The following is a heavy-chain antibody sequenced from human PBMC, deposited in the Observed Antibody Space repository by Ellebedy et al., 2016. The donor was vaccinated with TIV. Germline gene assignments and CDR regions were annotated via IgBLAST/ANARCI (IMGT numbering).Heavy chain of an antibody. Sequence: PGGSLRLSCAVSGFNFDDYTMHRVRQAPGKGLQWVSLITWDGGTTYYADSVKGRFSISRDNSKDSLFLQMNSLRTEDTALYYCAKDYTTNWRRSTHWYFDLWGRGTLVTVSP. CDR3: AKDYTTNWRRSTHWYFDL. D-gene: IGHD1-1*01. CDR1: GFNFDDYT. J-gene: IGHJ2*01. V-gene: IGHV3-43*01. CDR2: ITWDGGTT.